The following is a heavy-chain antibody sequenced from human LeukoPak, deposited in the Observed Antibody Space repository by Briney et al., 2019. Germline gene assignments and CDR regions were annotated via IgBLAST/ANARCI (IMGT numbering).Heavy chain of an antibody. V-gene: IGHV3-7*01. CDR1: GFTFNSDL. CDR2: TNQDGSEK. J-gene: IGHJ3*02. CDR3: AREVGRSGAYDI. Sequence: GGSLRLSCAASGFTFNSDLMAWVRQAAGKGLEWLANTNQDGSEKYSMNSVKGRFTISRDNAQNSLWLQMNSLRVEDTAVYYCAREVGRSGAYDIWGQGTMVTVSS. D-gene: IGHD3-10*01.